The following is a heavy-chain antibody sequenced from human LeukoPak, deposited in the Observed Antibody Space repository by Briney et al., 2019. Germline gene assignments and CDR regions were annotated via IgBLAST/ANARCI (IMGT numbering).Heavy chain of an antibody. V-gene: IGHV5-51*01. J-gene: IGHJ3*02. CDR1: GFIFTDYW. Sequence: GESLKISCKGSGFIFTDYWIGWVRQMPGKGLEWMGIIYPGDSDTRKSPSLQGQVTISADKSISTVYLEWSSLQASDTGVYYCARLPDAFDIWGQGTMVTVPS. CDR2: IYPGDSDT. CDR3: ARLPDAFDI.